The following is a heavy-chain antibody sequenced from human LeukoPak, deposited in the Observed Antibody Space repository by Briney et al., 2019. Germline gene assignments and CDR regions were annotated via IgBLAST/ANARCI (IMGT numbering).Heavy chain of an antibody. CDR1: GASISSSSYD. D-gene: IGHD4-17*01. V-gene: IGHV4-39*01. J-gene: IGHJ6*01. CDR2: MFYSRST. Sequence: SETLSLTCTVSGASISSSSYDWGWLRQPPGTGLKWIGSMFYSRSTYYNPSLKSRVTMSVDTSKKQFSLKLTSVTAADTAVYYCARADDYGDYGADYYGMDVWGQGTTVTVSS. CDR3: ARADDYGDYGADYYGMDV.